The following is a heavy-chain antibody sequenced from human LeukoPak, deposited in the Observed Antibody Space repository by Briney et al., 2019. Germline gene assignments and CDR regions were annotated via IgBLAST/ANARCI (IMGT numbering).Heavy chain of an antibody. V-gene: IGHV3-33*01. Sequence: GRSLRLSCAASGFTFSSYGMHWVRQAPGKGLEWVAVIWYDGSNKYYADSVKGRFTISRDNSKNTLYLQMNSLRAEDTAVYYCARVKVPAASYYYYMDVWGKGTTVTVSS. D-gene: IGHD2-2*01. J-gene: IGHJ6*03. CDR2: IWYDGSNK. CDR1: GFTFSSYG. CDR3: ARVKVPAASYYYYMDV.